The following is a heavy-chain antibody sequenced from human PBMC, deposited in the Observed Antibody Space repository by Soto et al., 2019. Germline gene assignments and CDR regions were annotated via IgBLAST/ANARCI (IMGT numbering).Heavy chain of an antibody. V-gene: IGHV3-23*01. Sequence: EVQLLESGGGLVQPGGSLRLSCAASGFTFSSYAMSWVRQTPGKGLEWVSAIRGSDGSTHYADSVKGRFTISRDIYXNRXYLQMNSRQAEDTAVYYCATPSEDCGDYWYYGMDVWGQGTTVTVSS. CDR2: IRGSDGST. D-gene: IGHD2-21*02. J-gene: IGHJ6*02. CDR1: GFTFSSYA. CDR3: ATPSEDCGDYWYYGMDV.